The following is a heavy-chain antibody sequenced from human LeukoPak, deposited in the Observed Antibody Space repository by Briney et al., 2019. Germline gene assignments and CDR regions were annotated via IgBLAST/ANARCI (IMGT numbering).Heavy chain of an antibody. CDR2: ISSSSSYI. V-gene: IGHV3-21*01. CDR1: GFTFSTYT. Sequence: PGGSLRHSCAASGFTFSTYTMNWVRQAPGKGLEWVSSISSSSSYIAYSDSVKVRFTISRDNAKNSLYLQMNSLRAEDTAVFYCARGQWPDYWGQGALLTVSS. D-gene: IGHD6-19*01. CDR3: ARGQWPDY. J-gene: IGHJ4*02.